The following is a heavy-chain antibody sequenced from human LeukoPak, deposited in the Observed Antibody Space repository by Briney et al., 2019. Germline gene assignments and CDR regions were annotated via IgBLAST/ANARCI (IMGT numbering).Heavy chain of an antibody. CDR1: GGSISSSSYY. CDR3: LSHNRSGGVTDP. J-gene: IGHJ5*02. CDR2: IYYSGTT. V-gene: IGHV4-39*01. Sequence: SETLSLTCTVSGGSISSSSYYWGWIRQPPGKALEWIGNIYYSGTTYYNPSLKSRVTISVDTSKNQFSLKLSSVTAADTAVFHFLSHNRSGGVTDPWAREPWSPFPQ. D-gene: IGHD6-25*01.